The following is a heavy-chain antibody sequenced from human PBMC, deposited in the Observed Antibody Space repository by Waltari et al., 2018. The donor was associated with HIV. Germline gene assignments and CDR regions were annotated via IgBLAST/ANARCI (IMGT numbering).Heavy chain of an antibody. CDR2: IIPIFGTA. V-gene: IGHV1-69*01. Sequence: QLVQSGGEVKQTGESLKISCKGSGGTFSSYAISWVRQAPGQGLEWMGGIIPIFGTANYAQKFQGRVTITADESTSTAYMELSSLRSEDTAVYYCASRTGISSGWYDWFDPWGQGTLVTVSS. D-gene: IGHD6-19*01. CDR1: GGTFSSYA. J-gene: IGHJ5*02. CDR3: ASRTGISSGWYDWFDP.